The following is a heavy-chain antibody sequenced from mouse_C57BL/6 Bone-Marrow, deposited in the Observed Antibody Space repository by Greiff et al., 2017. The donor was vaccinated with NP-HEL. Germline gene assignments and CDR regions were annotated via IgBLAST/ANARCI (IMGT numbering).Heavy chain of an antibody. CDR2: IYPGDGDT. J-gene: IGHJ1*03. D-gene: IGHD1-1*01. V-gene: IGHV1-80*01. CDR3: ARRVLRDWYFDV. CDR1: GYAFSSYW. Sequence: QVQLQQSGAELVKPGASVKISCKASGYAFSSYWMNWVKQRPGKGLEWIGQIYPGDGDTNYNGKFKGKATLTADKSSSTASMQLSSLTSEDSAVSFCARRVLRDWYFDVWGTGTTVTVSS.